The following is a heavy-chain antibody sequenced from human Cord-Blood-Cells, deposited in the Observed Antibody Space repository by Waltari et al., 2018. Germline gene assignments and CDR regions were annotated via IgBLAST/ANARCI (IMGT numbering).Heavy chain of an antibody. D-gene: IGHD5-18*01. CDR1: GFTVSSNY. CDR2: IYSGGST. V-gene: IGHV3-53*01. Sequence: EVQLVESGGGLIQPGGSLRLSCAASGFTVSSNYMSWVRQAPGQGLEWVSVIYSGGSTYYADSVKGRFTISRDNSKKTLYLQMNSLRAEDTAVYYCARGGRGYSYGGGVDYWGQGTLVTVSS. CDR3: ARGGRGYSYGGGVDY. J-gene: IGHJ4*02.